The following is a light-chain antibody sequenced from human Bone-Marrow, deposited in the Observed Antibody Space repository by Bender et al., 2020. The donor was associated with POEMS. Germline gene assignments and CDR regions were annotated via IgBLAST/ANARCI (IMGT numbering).Light chain of an antibody. V-gene: IGLV3-21*02. J-gene: IGLJ2*01. CDR1: NIGTKS. CDR2: DDS. Sequence: SYVVTQPPSVSVAPGQTARFACGGNNIGTKSVQWYQQRAGQAPVLVVYDDSSRPSEIPERFSGSNSGNTATLSITGVEVADEADYYCQVWDSNSNEVVFGGGTKLTVL. CDR3: QVWDSNSNEVV.